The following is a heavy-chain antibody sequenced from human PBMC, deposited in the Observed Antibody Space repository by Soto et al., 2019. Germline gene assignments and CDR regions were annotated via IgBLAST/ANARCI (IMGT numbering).Heavy chain of an antibody. Sequence: DVQLLESGGGLVQPGGSLRLSCATSGFTFGNYGMNWVRQAPGKGLEWGSGTSGGGGNTYYADSVKGRFTISRDPSKNTVFLEMKSLRAADTAVYYCAKGFIVVVTVLRPDYAFDVWGQGTLVTVSS. CDR1: GFTFGNYG. J-gene: IGHJ3*01. V-gene: IGHV3-23*01. CDR3: AKGFIVVVTVLRPDYAFDV. CDR2: TSGGGGNT. D-gene: IGHD2-21*02.